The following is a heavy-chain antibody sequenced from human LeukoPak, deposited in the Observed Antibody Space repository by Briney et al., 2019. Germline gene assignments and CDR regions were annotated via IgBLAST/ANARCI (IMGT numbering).Heavy chain of an antibody. CDR2: IKQDGSEK. D-gene: IGHD2-15*01. V-gene: IGHV3-7*01. Sequence: GGSLRLPCAASGFTFSSYWMSWVRQAPGKGLEWVANIKQDGSEKYYVDSVKGRFTISRDNAKNSLYLQMNSLRAEDTAVYYCASGCYFGSCYSSDYWGQGTLVTVSS. J-gene: IGHJ4*02. CDR1: GFTFSSYW. CDR3: ASGCYFGSCYSSDY.